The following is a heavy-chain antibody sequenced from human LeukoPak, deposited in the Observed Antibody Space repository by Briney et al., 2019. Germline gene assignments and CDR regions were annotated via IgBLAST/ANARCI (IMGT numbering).Heavy chain of an antibody. Sequence: GASVKVSCKASGYTFASCDINWVRQATGQGLEWMGWMNPNSGNTGYAQKFQGRVTMTRTTSTNTAYMELSRLRSDDTAVYYCAREGSVAGGNYFDYWGQGTLVTVSS. CDR3: AREGSVAGGNYFDY. J-gene: IGHJ4*02. CDR2: MNPNSGNT. CDR1: GYTFASCD. D-gene: IGHD6-19*01. V-gene: IGHV1-8*01.